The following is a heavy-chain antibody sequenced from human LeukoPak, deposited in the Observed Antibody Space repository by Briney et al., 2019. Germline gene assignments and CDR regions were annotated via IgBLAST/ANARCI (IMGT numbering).Heavy chain of an antibody. D-gene: IGHD3-10*01. CDR2: IYSGGST. Sequence: PGGSLRLSCAASGFTVSSNYMSWVRQAPGKGLEWVSVIYSGGSTYYADSVKGRFTISRDNSKNTLYLQMNSLRAEDTAVYYCARDRRYYGSGSYFGSSWFDPWGQGTLVTVSS. CDR3: ARDRRYYGSGSYFGSSWFDP. J-gene: IGHJ5*02. V-gene: IGHV3-66*01. CDR1: GFTVSSNY.